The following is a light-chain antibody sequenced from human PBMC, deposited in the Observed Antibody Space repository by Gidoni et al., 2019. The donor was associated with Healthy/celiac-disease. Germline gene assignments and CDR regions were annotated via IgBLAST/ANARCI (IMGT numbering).Light chain of an antibody. CDR1: SLRSYY. CDR3: NSRDSSGNHMV. V-gene: IGLV3-19*01. Sequence: SSELTQDPAVSVALGQTVRITCQGDSLRSYYASWYQQKPGQAPVLVIYGKNHRPSGIPVRFSGSSSGNTASLTITGAQAEDEADYYCNSRDSSGNHMVFGGGTKLTVL. CDR2: GKN. J-gene: IGLJ2*01.